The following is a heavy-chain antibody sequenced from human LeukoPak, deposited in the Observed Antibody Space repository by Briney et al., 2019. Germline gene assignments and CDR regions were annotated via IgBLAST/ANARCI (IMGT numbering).Heavy chain of an antibody. J-gene: IGHJ5*02. D-gene: IGHD5-24*01. CDR2: ISGIGNST. Sequence: GGSLRLSCAASGFTFSSYAMTWVRQAPGKGLEWVSTISGIGNSTYYADPVKGRFTISRDDSKNTAYLQMNSLKTEDTAVYYCTRHDNLDPWGQGTLVTVSS. CDR1: GFTFSSYA. V-gene: IGHV3-23*01. CDR3: TRHDNLDP.